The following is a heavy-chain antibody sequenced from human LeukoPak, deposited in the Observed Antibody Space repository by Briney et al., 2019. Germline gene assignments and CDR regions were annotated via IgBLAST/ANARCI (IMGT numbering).Heavy chain of an antibody. CDR2: ISGSGGST. V-gene: IGHV3-23*01. CDR3: ARSSDYDSSSSQPLDY. D-gene: IGHD3-22*01. CDR1: GFTFSSYA. J-gene: IGHJ4*02. Sequence: GGSLRLSCAASGFTFSSYAMSWVRQAPGKGLEWVSAISGSGGSTYYADSVKGRFTISRDNSKNTLYLQMNSLRAEDTAVYYCARSSDYDSSSSQPLDYWGQGTLVTVSS.